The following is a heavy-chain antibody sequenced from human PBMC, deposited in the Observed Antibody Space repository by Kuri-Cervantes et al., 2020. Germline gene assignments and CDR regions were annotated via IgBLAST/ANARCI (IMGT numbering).Heavy chain of an antibody. CDR1: GFTFSDYY. CDR3: ARGSGGATIDYYYYGMDV. J-gene: IGHJ6*02. D-gene: IGHD1-26*01. CDR2: IKQDGSEK. V-gene: IGHV3-7*01. Sequence: GESLKISCAASGFTFSDYYMSWVRQAPGKGLEWVANIKQDGSEKYYVDSVKGRFTISRDNAKNSLYLQMNSLRAEDTAVYYCARGSGGATIDYYYYGMDVWGQGTTVTVSS.